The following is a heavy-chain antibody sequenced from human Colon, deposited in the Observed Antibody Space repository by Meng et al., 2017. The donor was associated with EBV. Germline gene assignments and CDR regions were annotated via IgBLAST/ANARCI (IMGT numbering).Heavy chain of an antibody. CDR1: GGSFRDYY. CDR2: IDHRGNT. D-gene: IGHD3-10*01. CDR3: ARRGPSGNFSP. V-gene: IGHV4-34*01. J-gene: IGHJ5*02. Sequence: QVQPQQWGAGLVKPSETLSRSCAVYGGSFRDYYWTWIRHPPGKGLEWIGEIDHRGNTKYNPSLKSRVTISLDTSKKQFSLKVSSVTAADSAVYYCARRGPSGNFSPWSQGALVTVSS.